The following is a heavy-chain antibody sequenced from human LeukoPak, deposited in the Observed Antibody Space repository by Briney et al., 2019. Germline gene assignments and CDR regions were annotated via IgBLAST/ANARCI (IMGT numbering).Heavy chain of an antibody. Sequence: PGGSLRLSCAASGFTFSNYSMNWVRQAPGKGLEWVAVIWYDGSNKYYADSVKGRFTISRDNSKNTLYLQMNSLRAEDTAVYYCAKGHYDSSGDDAFDIWGQGTKVTVSS. CDR2: IWYDGSNK. CDR1: GFTFSNYS. CDR3: AKGHYDSSGDDAFDI. J-gene: IGHJ3*02. D-gene: IGHD3-22*01. V-gene: IGHV3-33*06.